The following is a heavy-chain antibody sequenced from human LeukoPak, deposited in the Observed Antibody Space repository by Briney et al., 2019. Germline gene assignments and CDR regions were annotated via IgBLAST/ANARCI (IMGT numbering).Heavy chain of an antibody. J-gene: IGHJ4*02. CDR3: SIVVYKDTFDS. CDR1: GATFSSYA. V-gene: IGHV1-69*05. D-gene: IGHD1-1*01. CDR2: IIPIFGTA. Sequence: SVKLSCKASGATFSSYAISWVRQAPGQGLEWMGGIIPIFGTANYAQKFQGRVTMTRDMSTTTINIALSSPRSQHPTLSYFSIVVYKDTFDSWGQGSLAPVS.